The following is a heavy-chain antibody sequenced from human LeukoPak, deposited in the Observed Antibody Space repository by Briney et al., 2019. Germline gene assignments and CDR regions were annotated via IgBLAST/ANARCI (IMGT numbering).Heavy chain of an antibody. CDR1: GFTFSSYA. V-gene: IGHV3-48*04. CDR3: ARGLRFGELFPGY. J-gene: IGHJ4*02. D-gene: IGHD3-10*01. CDR2: ISSSGSTI. Sequence: GGSLRLSCAASGFTFSSYAMHWIRQAPGKGLEWVSYISSSGSTIYYADSVKGRFTISRDNAKNSLYLQMNSLRAEDTAVYYCARGLRFGELFPGYWGQGTLVTVSS.